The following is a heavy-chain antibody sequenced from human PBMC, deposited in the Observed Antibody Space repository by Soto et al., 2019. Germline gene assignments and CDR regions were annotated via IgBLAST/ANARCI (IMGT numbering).Heavy chain of an antibody. Sequence: QVQLVESGGGVVQPGRSLRPSCAASGFTFSSYAMHWVRQAPGKGLEWVAVISYDGSNKYYADSVKGRFTISRDNSKNTLYLQMNSLRAVDTAVYYCARDGWDSSGWDPYYYYYYGMDVWGQGTTVTVSS. J-gene: IGHJ6*02. D-gene: IGHD6-19*01. CDR2: ISYDGSNK. V-gene: IGHV3-30-3*01. CDR3: ARDGWDSSGWDPYYYYYYGMDV. CDR1: GFTFSSYA.